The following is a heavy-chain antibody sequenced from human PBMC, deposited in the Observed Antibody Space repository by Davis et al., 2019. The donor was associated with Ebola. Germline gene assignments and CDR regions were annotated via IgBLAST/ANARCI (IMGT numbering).Heavy chain of an antibody. CDR2: IYPGDSDT. V-gene: IGHV5-51*01. Sequence: GESLKISCKGSGYSFTSYWIGWVRQMPGTGLEWMGIIYPGDSDTRYSPSFQGQVTISADKSISTAYLQWSSLKASDTAMYYCARLAYYYDSSGYHRGAFEIWGQGTMVTVSS. J-gene: IGHJ3*02. D-gene: IGHD3-22*01. CDR3: ARLAYYYDSSGYHRGAFEI. CDR1: GYSFTSYW.